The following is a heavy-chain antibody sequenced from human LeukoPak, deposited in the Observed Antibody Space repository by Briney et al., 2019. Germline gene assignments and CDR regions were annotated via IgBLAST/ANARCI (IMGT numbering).Heavy chain of an antibody. CDR1: GYTSTGYY. CDR3: ARDGYYYGSGTNWFDP. CDR2: INPNSGGT. V-gene: IGHV1-2*02. Sequence: VASVKVSCKASGYTSTGYYMHWVRQAPGQGVEWMGWINPNSGGTNYAQKFQGRVTMTRDTSLSTAYMELSRLRSDDTAVYYCARDGYYYGSGTNWFDPWGQGTLVTVSS. J-gene: IGHJ5*02. D-gene: IGHD3-10*01.